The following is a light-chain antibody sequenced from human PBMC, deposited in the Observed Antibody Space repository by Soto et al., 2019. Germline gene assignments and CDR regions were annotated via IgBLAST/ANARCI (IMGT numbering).Light chain of an antibody. J-gene: IGKJ5*01. CDR2: AAS. V-gene: IGKV1-9*01. CDR1: QGISTY. CDR3: QQLDTYPIT. Sequence: DIQLTQSPSFLSASVGDRVTITCRASQGISTYLAWYQQKPGKAPKLLIYAASTLQGGVPSRFSGSGSGTAFTLTISSLQPEEFATYYCQQLDTYPITFGQGTRLEIK.